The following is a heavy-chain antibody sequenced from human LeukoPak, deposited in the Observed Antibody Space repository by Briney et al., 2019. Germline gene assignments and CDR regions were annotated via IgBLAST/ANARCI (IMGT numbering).Heavy chain of an antibody. Sequence: GGSLRLSCAASGFTFSSYWMHWVRQAPGKGLVWVSRINSDGSSTSYADSVKGRFTISRDNSKNTLYLQMNSLRAEDTAVYYCAVVPAARSGWFDPWGQGTLVTVSS. CDR3: AVVPAARSGWFDP. D-gene: IGHD2-2*01. V-gene: IGHV3-74*01. CDR2: INSDGSST. J-gene: IGHJ5*02. CDR1: GFTFSSYW.